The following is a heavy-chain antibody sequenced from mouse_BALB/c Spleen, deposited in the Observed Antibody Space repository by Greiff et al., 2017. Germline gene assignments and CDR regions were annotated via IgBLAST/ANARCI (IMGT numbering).Heavy chain of an antibody. V-gene: IGHV5-6*01. CDR1: GFTFSSYG. CDR3: ARGGDY. J-gene: IGHJ4*01. Sequence: EVKLMESGGDLVKPGGSLKLSCAASGFTFSSYGMSWVRQTPDKRLEWVATISSGGSYTYYPDSVKGRFTISRDNAKNNLYLQMSSLKSEDTAMYYCARGGDYWGQGTSVTVSS. CDR2: ISSGGSYT.